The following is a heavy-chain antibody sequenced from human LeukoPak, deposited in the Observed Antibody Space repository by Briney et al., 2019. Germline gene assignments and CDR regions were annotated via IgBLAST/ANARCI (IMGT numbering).Heavy chain of an antibody. Sequence: PSETLSLTCTVSGGSISSYYWSWIRQPPGKGLEWIGYIYYSGTTNYNPSLKSRVTISVDTSKNQFSLKLSSVTAADTAVYYCARGSGYYDYVWGSYPFDYWGQGTLVTVSS. CDR3: ARGSGYYDYVWGSYPFDY. V-gene: IGHV4-59*01. D-gene: IGHD3-16*02. CDR1: GGSISSYY. J-gene: IGHJ4*02. CDR2: IYYSGTT.